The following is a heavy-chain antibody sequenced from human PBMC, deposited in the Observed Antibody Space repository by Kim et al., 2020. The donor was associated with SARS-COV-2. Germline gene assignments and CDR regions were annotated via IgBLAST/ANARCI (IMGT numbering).Heavy chain of an antibody. J-gene: IGHJ5*02. CDR1: GGSFSTDD. CDR3: ARGHRVSYCSGDICYGLTNWLDP. Sequence: SVKVSCRAGGSFSTDDINWVRRAPRQGLEWMGGVVPIFGTPNYAQKFQGRVTITADKFTGTVYMELRNLRSDDTAVYYCARGHRVSYCSGDICYGLTNWLDPWGQGTLVTVSS. V-gene: IGHV1-69*06. D-gene: IGHD2-15*01. CDR2: VVPIFGTP.